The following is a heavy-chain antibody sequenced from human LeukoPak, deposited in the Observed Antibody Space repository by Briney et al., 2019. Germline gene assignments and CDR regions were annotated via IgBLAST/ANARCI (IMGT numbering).Heavy chain of an antibody. V-gene: IGHV3-23*01. D-gene: IGHD6-19*01. CDR3: AKMVHTEQWLVPFDY. CDR2: ISGSGGST. Sequence: GGSLRLSCAASGFTFSNFAMNWVRQAPGKGLEWVSTISGSGGSTYYADSVKGRFTISRDNSKNTPYLQMNSLRAEDTAVYYCAKMVHTEQWLVPFDYWGQGTLVTVSS. CDR1: GFTFSNFA. J-gene: IGHJ4*02.